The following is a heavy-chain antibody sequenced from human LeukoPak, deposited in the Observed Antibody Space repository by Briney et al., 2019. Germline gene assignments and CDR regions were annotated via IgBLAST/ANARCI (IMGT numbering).Heavy chain of an antibody. J-gene: IGHJ2*01. CDR1: GFTFSDSY. Sequence: GGSLRLSCAASGFTFSDSYMTWIRQAPGKGLEWVSYITNTGNSMEYVDSVKGRFTISRDNSKNTLYLQMNSLRAEDTAVYYCAKDTASSWWYFDLWGRGTLVTVSS. D-gene: IGHD5-18*01. V-gene: IGHV3-11*01. CDR3: AKDTASSWWYFDL. CDR2: ITNTGNSM.